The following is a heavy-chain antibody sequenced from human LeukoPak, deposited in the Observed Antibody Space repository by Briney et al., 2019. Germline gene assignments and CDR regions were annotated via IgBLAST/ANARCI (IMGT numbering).Heavy chain of an antibody. D-gene: IGHD6-25*01. CDR3: AKRSGFSSNWFDP. V-gene: IGHV3-53*01. Sequence: GGSLTLFCTASGFTVSSNYMIWLRQAPGKGLEWVSVIYSGGSTYYADSVKGRFTISRDNSKNTLYLQMNSLRAEDTAVYYCAKRSGFSSNWFDPWGQGTLVTASS. J-gene: IGHJ5*02. CDR1: GFTVSSNY. CDR2: IYSGGST.